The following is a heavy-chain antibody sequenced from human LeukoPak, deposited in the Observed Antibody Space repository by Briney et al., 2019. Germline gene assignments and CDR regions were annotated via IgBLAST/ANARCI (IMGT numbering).Heavy chain of an antibody. D-gene: IGHD3-9*01. CDR3: ARGYDILTGYYNH. V-gene: IGHV1-2*02. CDR2: INPNSGGT. J-gene: IGHJ4*02. CDR1: GYTFTGYY. Sequence: GASVKVSCKASGYTFTGYYMHWVRQAPGQGLEWRGWINPNSGGTNYAQKFQGRVTMTRETYISTAYMELSKLRSDDTAVYYCARGYDILTGYYNHWGQGTLVTVSS.